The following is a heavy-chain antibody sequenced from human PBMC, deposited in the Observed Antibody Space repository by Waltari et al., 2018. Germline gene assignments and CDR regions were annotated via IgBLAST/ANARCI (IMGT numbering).Heavy chain of an antibody. D-gene: IGHD2-2*02. V-gene: IGHV3-30*02. CDR1: GFNVSNFG. CDR2: IWFDGSDK. CDR3: AKDAFGNTYLDF. Sequence: QVNLVESGGGVVQPGGSLRLSCSTSGFNVSNFGMPWVRQAPGKGLEWVALIWFDGSDKFYADSVRGRFTISRDNSARTLYLDMDSLRLDDTAMYYCAKDAFGNTYLDFWGQGTLVTVSS. J-gene: IGHJ4*02.